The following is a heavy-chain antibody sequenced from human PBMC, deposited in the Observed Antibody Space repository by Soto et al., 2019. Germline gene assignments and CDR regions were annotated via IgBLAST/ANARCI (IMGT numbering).Heavy chain of an antibody. V-gene: IGHV4-39*01. J-gene: IGHJ2*01. CDR3: ARSDLEWLLQPITHWYFDL. Sequence: QLQLQESGPGLVKPSETLSLTCTVSGGSISSSSYYWGWIRQPPGKGLEWIGSIYYSRSTYYNPSLKSRVTISVDTSKNQFYLKLSSVTAADTSVYYCARSDLEWLLQPITHWYFDLWGRGTLVTVSS. CDR1: GGSISSSSYY. D-gene: IGHD3-3*01. CDR2: IYYSRST.